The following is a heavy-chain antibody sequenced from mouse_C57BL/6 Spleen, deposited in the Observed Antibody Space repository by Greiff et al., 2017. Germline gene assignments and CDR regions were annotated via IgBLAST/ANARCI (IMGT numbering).Heavy chain of an antibody. CDR1: GYSITSGYY. J-gene: IGHJ3*01. CDR2: ISYDGSN. D-gene: IGHD4-1*01. V-gene: IGHV3-6*01. Sequence: EVQLQESGPGLVKPSQSLSLTCSVTGYSITSGYYWNWIRQFPGNKLEWMGYISYDGSNNYNPSLKNRISITRDTSKNQFFLKLNSVTTEDTATYYCALTGTLAYWGQGTLVTVSA. CDR3: ALTGTLAY.